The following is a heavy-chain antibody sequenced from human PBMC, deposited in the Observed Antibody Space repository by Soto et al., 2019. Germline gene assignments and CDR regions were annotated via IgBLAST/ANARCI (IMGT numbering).Heavy chain of an antibody. V-gene: IGHV4-39*01. CDR2: IYYSGST. CDR1: GGSISSSSYY. Sequence: SETLSLTCTVSGGSISSSSYYWGWIRQPPGKGLEWIGSIYYSGSTYYNPSLKSRVTISVDTSKNQFSLKLSSVTAADTAVYYCARHVTMVRGVIIPGENWFDPWGQGTLVTVSS. D-gene: IGHD3-10*01. J-gene: IGHJ5*02. CDR3: ARHVTMVRGVIIPGENWFDP.